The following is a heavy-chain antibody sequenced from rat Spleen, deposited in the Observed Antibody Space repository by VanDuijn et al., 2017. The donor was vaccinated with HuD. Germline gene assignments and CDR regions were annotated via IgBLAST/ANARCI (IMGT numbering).Heavy chain of an antibody. V-gene: IGHV5-17*01. D-gene: IGHD1-10*01. CDR3: ATEGITTTGYWYFDF. J-gene: IGHJ1*01. Sequence: EVQLVESGGGLVQPGRSLKLSCVASGFTFSDYAMAWVRQAPKKGLEWVANINHDGRSTYYRDSVKGRFTISRDNAKSTLYLQMDSLRSEDTATYYCATEGITTTGYWYFDFWGPGTMVTVSS. CDR1: GFTFSDYA. CDR2: INHDGRST.